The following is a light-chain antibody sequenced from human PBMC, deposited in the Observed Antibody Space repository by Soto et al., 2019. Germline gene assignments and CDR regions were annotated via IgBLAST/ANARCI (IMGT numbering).Light chain of an antibody. Sequence: QSVLTQPPSASGAPGQRVTISCSGSSSNIGANYVYWYQRLPGTAPKLLMYRNNQRPSGVPDRFSGSKSGTSASLAISGLQSEDEADYYCAAWDDSLSVGVFGGGTKLTVL. CDR3: AAWDDSLSVGV. CDR1: SSNIGANY. J-gene: IGLJ3*02. V-gene: IGLV1-47*01. CDR2: RNN.